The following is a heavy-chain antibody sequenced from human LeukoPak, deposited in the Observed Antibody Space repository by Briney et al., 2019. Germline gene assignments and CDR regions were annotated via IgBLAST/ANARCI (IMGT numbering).Heavy chain of an antibody. CDR1: GDSVSSNSVT. CDR2: TYYRSTWYN. Sequence: SRTLSLTCAISGDSVSSNSVTWNWIRQSPSRGLEWLGRTYYRSTWYNDYAVSVRGRITVNPDTSKNQFSLHLNSVTPEDTAVYYCARRLTQYDCFDPWGQGILVTVSS. V-gene: IGHV6-1*01. CDR3: ARRLTQYDCFDP. D-gene: IGHD2-2*01. J-gene: IGHJ5*02.